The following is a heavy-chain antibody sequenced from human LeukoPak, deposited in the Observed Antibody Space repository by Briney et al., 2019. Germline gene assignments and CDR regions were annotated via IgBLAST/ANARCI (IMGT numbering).Heavy chain of an antibody. Sequence: GASVKASCKASGFTFTDYYMHWVRQAPGQGLEWMGWINPISGVTNYAQKFRGRVTMTRDTSISTAYMELNRLRSDDTAVYYCARCSSWAPAQCDFFDYWGQGTLVTVSS. CDR3: ARCSSWAPAQCDFFDY. CDR2: INPISGVT. CDR1: GFTFTDYY. V-gene: IGHV1-2*02. J-gene: IGHJ4*02. D-gene: IGHD2/OR15-2a*01.